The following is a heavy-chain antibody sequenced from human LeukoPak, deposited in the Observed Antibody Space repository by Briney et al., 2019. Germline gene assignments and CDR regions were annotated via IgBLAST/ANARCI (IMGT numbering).Heavy chain of an antibody. CDR2: IYWDNNK. CDR1: GFSLTTIGLG. CDR3: AHYGDYRFLYYFDH. Sequence: ESGPTLVNPTQTLTLTCTFSGFSLTTIGLGVGWIRQPPGKALEWLALIYWDNNKLYSPSLRSRLTIAKDTSKNQVVLTMTNMDPVDTATYSCAHYGDYRFLYYFDHWGQGTLVTVSS. J-gene: IGHJ4*02. V-gene: IGHV2-5*02. D-gene: IGHD4-17*01.